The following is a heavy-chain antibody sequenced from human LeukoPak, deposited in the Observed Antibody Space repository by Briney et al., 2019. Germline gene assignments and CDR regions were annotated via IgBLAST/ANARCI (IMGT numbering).Heavy chain of an antibody. CDR3: ARDRGYSSSWYDDAFDI. CDR2: ISSSGSTI. Sequence: QAGGSLRLSCAASGFTFSSYEMNWVRQAPGKGLEWVSYISSSGSTIYYADSVKGRFTISRDNAKNSLYLQMNSLRAEDTAVYYCARDRGYSSSWYDDAFDIWGQGTMVTVSS. CDR1: GFTFSSYE. J-gene: IGHJ3*02. D-gene: IGHD6-13*01. V-gene: IGHV3-48*03.